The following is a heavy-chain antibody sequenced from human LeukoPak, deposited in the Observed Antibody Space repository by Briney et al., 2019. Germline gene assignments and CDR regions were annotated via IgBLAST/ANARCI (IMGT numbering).Heavy chain of an antibody. CDR1: GYSISSGYY. D-gene: IGHD3-22*01. Sequence: SETLSLTCAVSGYSISSGYYWGWIRQPPGKGLEWIGSIYYSGSTYYNPSLKSRVTISVDTSKNQFSLKLSSVTAADTAVYYCASLNYDSSGYYSNFDYWGQGTLVTVSS. CDR3: ASLNYDSSGYYSNFDY. V-gene: IGHV4-38-2*01. CDR2: IYYSGST. J-gene: IGHJ4*02.